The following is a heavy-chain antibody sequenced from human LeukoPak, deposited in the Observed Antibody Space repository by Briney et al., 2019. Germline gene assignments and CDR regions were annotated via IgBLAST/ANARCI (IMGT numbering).Heavy chain of an antibody. CDR2: IYSGGST. CDR1: GFTVSSNY. J-gene: IGHJ6*03. V-gene: IGHV3-66*01. D-gene: IGHD3-10*01. CDR3: ARAWSSRAYYGSGSYAYYMDV. Sequence: GGSLRLSCAASGFTVSSNYMSWVRQAPGKGLEWVSVIYSGGSTYYADSVKGRFTISRDNSKNTLYLQMNSLRAEDTAVYYCARAWSSRAYYGSGSYAYYMDVWGKGTTVTISS.